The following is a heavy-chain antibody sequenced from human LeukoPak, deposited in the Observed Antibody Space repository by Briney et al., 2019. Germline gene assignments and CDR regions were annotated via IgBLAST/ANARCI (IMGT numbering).Heavy chain of an antibody. CDR3: TRESGAFSPFGF. J-gene: IGHJ4*02. CDR2: VHLNGAT. CDR1: GGSITTTNW. V-gene: IGHV4-4*02. D-gene: IGHD1-26*01. Sequence: PSETLSLTCAVSGGSITTTNWWSWVRHPPGKGLEWIGEVHLNGATNYNPSLESRFSMSIDKSNNHLSLEVTSVTAADTAMYYCTRESGAFSPFGFWGQGTLVTVPS.